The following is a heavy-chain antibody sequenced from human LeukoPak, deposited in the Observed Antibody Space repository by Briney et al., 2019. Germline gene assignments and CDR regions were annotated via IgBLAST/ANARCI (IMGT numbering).Heavy chain of an antibody. V-gene: IGHV3-30*03. CDR3: ASTGYSSSWYVY. J-gene: IGHJ4*02. Sequence: GRSLRLSCASSGFTFSSYGMHWVRQAPGKGLEWVAVMSYDGSNKYYADSVKGRFTISRDNSKNTLYLQMNSLRAEDTAVYYCASTGYSSSWYVYWGQGTLVTVSS. CDR1: GFTFSSYG. D-gene: IGHD6-13*01. CDR2: MSYDGSNK.